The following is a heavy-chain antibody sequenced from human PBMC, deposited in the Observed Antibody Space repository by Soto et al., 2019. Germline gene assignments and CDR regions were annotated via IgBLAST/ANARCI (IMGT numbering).Heavy chain of an antibody. D-gene: IGHD3-22*01. CDR3: ARIYYYDSSGYYLNWFDP. V-gene: IGHV4-4*02. Sequence: PSETLSLTCAVSGGSISSSNWWSWVRQPPGKGLEWIGEIYHSGSTNYNPSLKSRVTISVDKSKNQFSLKLSSVTAADTAVYYCARIYYYDSSGYYLNWFDPWGQGTLVTVSS. CDR1: GGSISSSNW. J-gene: IGHJ5*02. CDR2: IYHSGST.